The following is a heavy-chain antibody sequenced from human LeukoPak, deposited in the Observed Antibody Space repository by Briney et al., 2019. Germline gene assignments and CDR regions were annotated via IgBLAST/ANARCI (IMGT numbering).Heavy chain of an antibody. CDR2: INHSGST. CDR1: GGSFSGYY. V-gene: IGHV4-34*01. J-gene: IGHJ4*02. CDR3: ARTRGEFDY. D-gene: IGHD3-10*01. Sequence: SETLSLTCAVYGGSFSGYYWSWIRQPPGKGLEWIGEINHSGSTNYNPSLKSRVTISVDTSKNQFSLKVSSVTAADTAVYYCARTRGEFDYWGQGTLVTVSS.